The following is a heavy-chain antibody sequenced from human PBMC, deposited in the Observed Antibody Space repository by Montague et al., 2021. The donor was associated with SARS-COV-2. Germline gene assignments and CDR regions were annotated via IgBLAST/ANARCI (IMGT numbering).Heavy chain of an antibody. V-gene: IGHV4-4*08. CDR1: GASVSTLY. CDR2: ADSTGST. D-gene: IGHD5-18*01. Sequence: SETLSLTCSVSGASVSTLYWNWIRQPPGKGLEWVGYADSTGSTSYNPSLNGRVTISLDTSSNQFSLRLGSVTAADAAISYCAGTRGYGYIYHPLDFWSQGTLVTVSS. J-gene: IGHJ4*03. CDR3: AGTRGYGYIYHPLDF.